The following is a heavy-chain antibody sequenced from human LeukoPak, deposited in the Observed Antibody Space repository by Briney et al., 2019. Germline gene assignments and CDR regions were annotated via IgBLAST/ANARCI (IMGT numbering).Heavy chain of an antibody. CDR2: IRSKAYGGTT. D-gene: IGHD6-13*01. CDR3: TRDQAIAAADSFYYYYGMDV. Sequence: GGPLRLSCTASGFTFGDYAMSWVRQAPGKGLEWVGFIRSKAYGGTTEYAASVKGRFTISRDDSKSIAYLRMNSLKTEDTAVYYCTRDQAIAAADSFYYYYGMDVWGQGTTVTVSS. J-gene: IGHJ6*02. V-gene: IGHV3-49*04. CDR1: GFTFGDYA.